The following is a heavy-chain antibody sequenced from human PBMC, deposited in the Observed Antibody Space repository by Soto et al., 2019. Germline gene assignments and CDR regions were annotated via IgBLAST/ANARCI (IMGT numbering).Heavy chain of an antibody. CDR1: GFTFSSYW. Sequence: EVQLVESGGGLVQPGGSLRLSCAASGFTFSSYWMHWVRQAPGRGLVWVSRINSDGSSTSYADSVKGRFTISRDNAKNTLYLQMNSLRAEDTAVYYCARAVGGGGSWKHHNWFDPWGQETWSPSPQ. CDR2: INSDGSST. CDR3: ARAVGGGGSWKHHNWFDP. J-gene: IGHJ5*02. V-gene: IGHV3-74*01. D-gene: IGHD2-15*01.